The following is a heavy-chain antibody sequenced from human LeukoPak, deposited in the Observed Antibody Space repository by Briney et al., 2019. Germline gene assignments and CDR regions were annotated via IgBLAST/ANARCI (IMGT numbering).Heavy chain of an antibody. D-gene: IGHD4-11*01. CDR2: INPNSGGT. CDR3: ARGLQAGFDY. CDR1: GYTFTGYY. V-gene: IGHV1-2*06. Sequence: ASVKVSCKASGYTFTGYYMHWVRQAPGQGLEWMGRINPNSGGTNYAQKFQGRVTITRNTSISTAYMELSSLRSEDTAVYYCARGLQAGFDYWGQGTLVTVSS. J-gene: IGHJ4*02.